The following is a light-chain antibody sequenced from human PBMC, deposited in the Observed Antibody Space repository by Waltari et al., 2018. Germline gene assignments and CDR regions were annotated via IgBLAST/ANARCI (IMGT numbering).Light chain of an antibody. CDR3: QSYDDSLRASV. CDR2: GND. J-gene: IGLJ2*01. Sequence: QSVLTQAPSVFGAPGQRVTISCPGGSSNIGAGYDVPRSQQLPGTAPKLLIYGNDNRPSGVPDRFSASKSGTSASLAITGLQADDEAIYFCQSYDDSLRASVFGGGARLTVL. V-gene: IGLV1-40*01. CDR1: SSNIGAGYD.